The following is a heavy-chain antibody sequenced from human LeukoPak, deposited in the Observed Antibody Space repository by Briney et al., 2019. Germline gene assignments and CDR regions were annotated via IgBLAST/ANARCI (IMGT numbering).Heavy chain of an antibody. CDR2: IYYSGST. CDR3: ARGESANFDY. V-gene: IGHV4-59*01. CDR1: GGSISSYY. J-gene: IGHJ4*02. Sequence: SETLSLTCTVSGGSISSYYWSWIRQPPGKGLEWIGYIYYSGSTSYNPSLKSRVTISVDTSKNQFSLKLSSATAADTAVYYCARGESANFDYWGQGTLVTVSS.